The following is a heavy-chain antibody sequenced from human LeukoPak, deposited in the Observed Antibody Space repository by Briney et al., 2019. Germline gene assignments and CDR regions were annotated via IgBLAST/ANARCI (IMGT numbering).Heavy chain of an antibody. CDR3: ARDRWGSPNSAITIFGVVSGNWFDP. V-gene: IGHV1-69*05. CDR1: GSTFSSDA. D-gene: IGHD3-3*01. J-gene: IGHJ5*02. CDR2: IIHIFGTA. Sequence: SVKVSCKVSGSTFSSDAIIWVGQAPGQGLEWMGRIIHIFGTANYAQKFQGRVTITTDESTSTAYMELSSLRSEDTAVYYCARDRWGSPNSAITIFGVVSGNWFDPWGQGTLVTVSS.